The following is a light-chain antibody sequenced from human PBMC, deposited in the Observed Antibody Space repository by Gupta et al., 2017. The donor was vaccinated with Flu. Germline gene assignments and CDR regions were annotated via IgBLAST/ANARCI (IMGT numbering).Light chain of an antibody. Sequence: SNIGSNHVYWYQQLPGTAPKLLIYRNNQRPSGVPDRFSVSKSGASASLAIDGLRPEDEADYYCAAWDDSLSGPVFGGGTQLTVL. V-gene: IGLV1-47*01. J-gene: IGLJ7*01. CDR3: AAWDDSLSGPV. CDR1: SNIGSNH. CDR2: RNN.